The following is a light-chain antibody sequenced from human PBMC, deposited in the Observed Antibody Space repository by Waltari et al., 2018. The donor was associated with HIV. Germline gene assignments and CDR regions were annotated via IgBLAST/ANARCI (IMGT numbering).Light chain of an antibody. V-gene: IGLV2-8*01. CDR2: EVT. CDR1: RRAIGPYDF. Sequence: QSALTQPPSASGPLRHSVTIPCTGSRRAIGPYDFVPCFQHHPHSAPNPLLYEVTRRPSTVSDRFSGSRSGNTGFLTVAGLQPDDEATYFCSSYGDSLKVLFGGGTNVTVL. J-gene: IGLJ2*01. CDR3: SSYGDSLKVL.